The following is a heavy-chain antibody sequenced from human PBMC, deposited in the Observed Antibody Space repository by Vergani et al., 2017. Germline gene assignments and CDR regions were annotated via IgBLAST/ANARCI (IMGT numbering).Heavy chain of an antibody. CDR1: GGSLSSYY. V-gene: IGHV4-59*01. Sequence: QVQLPESGPGLVKPSEPLSLTCTVSGGSLSSYYWSWIRQPPGKGLEWIGYIYYSGSTNYNPSLKSRVTISVDTSKNQFSLKLSSVTAADTAVYYCARARYGSSTSCYTRGTGWFDPWGQGTLVTVSS. D-gene: IGHD2-2*02. CDR2: IYYSGST. J-gene: IGHJ5*02. CDR3: ARARYGSSTSCYTRGTGWFDP.